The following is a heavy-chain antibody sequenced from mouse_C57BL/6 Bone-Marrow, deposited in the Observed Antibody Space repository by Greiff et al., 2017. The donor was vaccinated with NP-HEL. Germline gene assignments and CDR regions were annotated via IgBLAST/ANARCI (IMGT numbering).Heavy chain of an antibody. CDR2: LYPRSGNT. CDR1: GYTFTSYG. V-gene: IGHV1-81*01. D-gene: IGHD1-1*01. CDR3: ARRRCITTGTWFAY. J-gene: IGHJ3*01. Sequence: VKLQESGAELARPGASVKLSCKASGYTFTSYGISWVKQRTGQGLEWIGELYPRSGNTYYNEKFKGKATLTADKSSSTAYMELRSLTSEDSAVYFCARRRCITTGTWFAYWGQGTLVTVSA.